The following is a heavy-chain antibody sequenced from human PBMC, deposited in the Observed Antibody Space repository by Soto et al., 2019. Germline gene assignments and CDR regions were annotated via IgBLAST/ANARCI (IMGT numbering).Heavy chain of an antibody. Sequence: GGSLRLSCAGSGFTFSGYGMHWVRQAPGKGLEWVAVISYDGSNKYYADSVKGRFTISRDNSNNALYLQMNSLKTEDTAVYYCARETPVAGLGVAYYYGLDVWGQGTTVTVSS. CDR2: ISYDGSNK. J-gene: IGHJ6*02. CDR3: ARETPVAGLGVAYYYGLDV. D-gene: IGHD6-19*01. CDR1: GFTFSGYG. V-gene: IGHV3-30*03.